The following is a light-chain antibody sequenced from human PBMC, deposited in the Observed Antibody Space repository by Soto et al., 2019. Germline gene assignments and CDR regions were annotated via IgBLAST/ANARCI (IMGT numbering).Light chain of an antibody. CDR1: QSITNY. V-gene: IGKV1-39*01. CDR3: QQSYSAPRT. Sequence: DIQMTQSPSSLPASVGDRVTITCRASQSITNYLGWYQQRPGKAPKLLIHAASNLQSGVPSRFSGSGSETDFSLTISSLHPEDFANYYCQQSYSAPRTFGQGTKVEIK. CDR2: AAS. J-gene: IGKJ2*01.